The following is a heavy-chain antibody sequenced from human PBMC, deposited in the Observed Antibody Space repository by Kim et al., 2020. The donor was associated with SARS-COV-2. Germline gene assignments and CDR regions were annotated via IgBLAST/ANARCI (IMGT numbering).Heavy chain of an antibody. CDR3: AKVCYDYVWGSYRSGGYFDY. D-gene: IGHD3-16*02. CDR1: GFTFSSYA. J-gene: IGHJ4*01. CDR2: IYSGGSST. Sequence: GGSLRLSCAASGFTFSSYAMSWVRQAPGKGLEWVSGIYSGGSSTYYADSVKGRFTISRDNSKNTLYLQMNSLRAEDTAVYYCAKVCYDYVWGSYRSGGYFDYWGHGTLVTVSS. V-gene: IGHV3-23*03.